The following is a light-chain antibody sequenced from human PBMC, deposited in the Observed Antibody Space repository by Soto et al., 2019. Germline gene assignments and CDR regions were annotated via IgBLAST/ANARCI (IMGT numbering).Light chain of an antibody. CDR1: SSDVGASEY. J-gene: IGLJ1*01. CDR3: TSYTSSYIFV. CDR2: QVS. V-gene: IGLV2-8*01. Sequence: QSALTQPPSASGSPGQSVTISCTGTSSDVGASEYVSWYQQHPGKAPKLMIYQVSKRPSGVPDRFSGSRSGNTASLTVSGLQAEDEADYYCTSYTSSYIFVLGGGTKVTVL.